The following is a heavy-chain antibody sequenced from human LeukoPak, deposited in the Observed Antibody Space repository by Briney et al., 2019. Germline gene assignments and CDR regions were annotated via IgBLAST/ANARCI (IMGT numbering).Heavy chain of an antibody. Sequence: SVKVSCKASGGTFSSYTISWVRQAPGQGLEWMGRIIPILGIANYAQKFQGRVTITADKSTSTAYMELSSLRSEDTAAYYCARDGMRGSFDYWGQGTLVTVSS. D-gene: IGHD2-8*01. J-gene: IGHJ4*02. V-gene: IGHV1-69*04. CDR1: GGTFSSYT. CDR3: ARDGMRGSFDY. CDR2: IIPILGIA.